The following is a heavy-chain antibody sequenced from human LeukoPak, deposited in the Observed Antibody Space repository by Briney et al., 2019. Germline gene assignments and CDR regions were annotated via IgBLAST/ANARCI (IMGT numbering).Heavy chain of an antibody. CDR3: ARETIYYGSGSRSFDY. D-gene: IGHD3-10*01. CDR1: GFTFSNFN. J-gene: IGHJ4*02. Sequence: PGGSLRLSCAASGFTFSNFNMHWVRQAPGKGPEWVAFIMFDGSNIKYADSVKGRFTISRDNSKNSLYLQMDSLRAEDTAVYYCARETIYYGSGSRSFDYWGQGTLVTVSS. CDR2: IMFDGSNI. V-gene: IGHV3-30*02.